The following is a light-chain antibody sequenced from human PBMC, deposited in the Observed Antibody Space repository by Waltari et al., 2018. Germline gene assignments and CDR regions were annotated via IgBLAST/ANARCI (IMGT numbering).Light chain of an antibody. CDR3: QQRSSLLPVT. J-gene: IGKJ4*01. CDR1: QSLVYSDGNIY. CDR2: KIS. Sequence: VVLTQSPLSLPVTLGQPASISCSSSQSLVYSDGNIYLNWFHQRPGQSPRRLIYKISNRDSGVPDRFSGSGSGTDFTLTISGLEPEDFAVYYCQQRSSLLPVTLGGGTKVEIK. V-gene: IGKV2-30*01.